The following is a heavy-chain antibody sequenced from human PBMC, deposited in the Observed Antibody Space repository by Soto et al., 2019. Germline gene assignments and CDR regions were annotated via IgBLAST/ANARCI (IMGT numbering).Heavy chain of an antibody. CDR1: GYISINYC. D-gene: IGHD3-16*01. Sequence: QAERVQSGAEVKKHRASVQVSCKASGYISINYCRYWVRQAAGQGLEWMGRINPSGDDITYAQNFQGRITMSRDTSTNSLYMELCGLRSEDTAVYHCVSDGTATYTGFDYWGQGTLVTVSS. CDR2: INPSGDDI. V-gene: IGHV1-46*03. J-gene: IGHJ4*02. CDR3: VSDGTATYTGFDY.